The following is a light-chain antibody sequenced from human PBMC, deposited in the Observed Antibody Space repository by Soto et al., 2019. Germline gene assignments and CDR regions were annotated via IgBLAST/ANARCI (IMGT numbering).Light chain of an antibody. Sequence: EIVMTQSPATLSVSPGERATLSCRASQSISINLAWYQQKPGQAPRHLIHGASTRANGIPARLSGSGSGTEFTLTISSLQSEDFAVYSCQQYNNYPLFTFGPGTKVDIK. V-gene: IGKV3-15*01. CDR1: QSISIN. CDR3: QQYNNYPLFT. J-gene: IGKJ3*01. CDR2: GAS.